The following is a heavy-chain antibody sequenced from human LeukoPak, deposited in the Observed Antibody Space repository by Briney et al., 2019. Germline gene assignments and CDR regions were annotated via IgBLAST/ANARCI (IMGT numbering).Heavy chain of an antibody. CDR1: GYTFIDYY. CDR2: INPNSGVT. CDR3: ARVLRGTTSVAADY. Sequence: ASVKVSCKASGYTFIDYYLHWARQAPGQGLEWMGWINPNSGVTSYGQKFQGRVTVTRDTSITTAYMELSRLRSDDTAVYYCARVLRGTTSVAADYWGQGTLVTVSS. J-gene: IGHJ4*02. V-gene: IGHV1-2*02. D-gene: IGHD1-7*01.